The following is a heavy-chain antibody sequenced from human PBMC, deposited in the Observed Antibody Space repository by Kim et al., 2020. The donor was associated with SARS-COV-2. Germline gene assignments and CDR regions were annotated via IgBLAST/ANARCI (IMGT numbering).Heavy chain of an antibody. CDR1: GGSFSGYY. Sequence: SETLSLTCAVYGGSFSGYYWSWIRQPPGKGLEWIGEISQRGSTDYNPSLKSRITISLDTSKNQFSLKLSSVTAADTAVYYCAIGGCDTISCYNYWGQGTLVTVSS. CDR3: AIGGCDTISCYNY. J-gene: IGHJ4*02. V-gene: IGHV4-34*01. CDR2: ISQRGST. D-gene: IGHD2-2*02.